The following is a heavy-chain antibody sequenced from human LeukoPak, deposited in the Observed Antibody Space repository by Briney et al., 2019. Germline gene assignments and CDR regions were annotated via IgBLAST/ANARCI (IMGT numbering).Heavy chain of an antibody. V-gene: IGHV3-30*02. CDR2: IRYDGSNK. Sequence: PGGSLRLSCAASGFTFSSYGMHWVRQAPGKGLEWVAFIRYDGSNKYYADSVKGRFTISRDNSKNTLYLQMNSLRAEDTAVYYCAKDLDTASVLGYWGQGTLVTVSS. CDR1: GFTFSSYG. D-gene: IGHD5-18*01. J-gene: IGHJ4*02. CDR3: AKDLDTASVLGY.